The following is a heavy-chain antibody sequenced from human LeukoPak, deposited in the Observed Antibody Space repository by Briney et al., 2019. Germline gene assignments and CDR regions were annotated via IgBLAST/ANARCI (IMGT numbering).Heavy chain of an antibody. V-gene: IGHV4-34*01. CDR3: ARVGPYCSSTSCYTHNWFDP. J-gene: IGHJ5*02. CDR1: GGSFSGYY. CDR2: INHSGST. D-gene: IGHD2-2*02. Sequence: PSETLSLTCAVYGGSFSGYYWSWIRQPPGKGLEWIGEINHSGSTNYNPSPKSRVTISVDTSKNQFSLKLSSVTAADTAVYYCARVGPYCSSTSCYTHNWFDPWGQGTLVTVSS.